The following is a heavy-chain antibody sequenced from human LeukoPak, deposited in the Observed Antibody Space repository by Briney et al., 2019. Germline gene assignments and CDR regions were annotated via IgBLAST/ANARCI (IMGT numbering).Heavy chain of an antibody. V-gene: IGHV4-59*12. Sequence: SETLSLTSTVSGGSISSYYWSWIRQPPGKGLEWIGYIYYSGSTNYNPSLKSRVTISVDTSKNQFSLKLSSVTAADTAVYYCARDMGYSSSWRTITPREDYFDYWGQGTLVTVSS. D-gene: IGHD6-13*01. J-gene: IGHJ4*02. CDR1: GGSISSYY. CDR2: IYYSGST. CDR3: ARDMGYSSSWRTITPREDYFDY.